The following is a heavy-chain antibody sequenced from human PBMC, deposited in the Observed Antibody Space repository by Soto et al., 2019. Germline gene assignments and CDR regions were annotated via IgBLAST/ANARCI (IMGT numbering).Heavy chain of an antibody. J-gene: IGHJ4*02. CDR3: VCGGNFFVY. D-gene: IGHD3-16*01. CDR1: GFTFSTYW. Sequence: PGGSLRLSCAASGFTFSTYWMTWVRQPPGKGLEWVASMNQDGSERYYVDSVRGRFTISRDNAKNSLYLQMNSLRAEDKAVYYCVCGGNFFVYWGQGTLVNVSS. V-gene: IGHV3-7*01. CDR2: MNQDGSER.